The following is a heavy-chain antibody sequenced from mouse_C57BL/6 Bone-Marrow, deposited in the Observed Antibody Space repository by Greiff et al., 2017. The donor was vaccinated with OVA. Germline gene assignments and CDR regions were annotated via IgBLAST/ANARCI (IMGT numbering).Heavy chain of an antibody. CDR3: ARVPITTVEYFDY. J-gene: IGHJ2*01. D-gene: IGHD1-1*01. Sequence: VQLQQSVAELVRPGASVKLSCTASGFNIKNNYMHWVKQRPEQGLEWIGRIDPANGNTKYAPKFQGKATITADTSSNTAYLQLSSLTAEDTAIYYCARVPITTVEYFDYWGQGTTLTVSS. CDR1: GFNIKNNY. V-gene: IGHV14-3*01. CDR2: IDPANGNT.